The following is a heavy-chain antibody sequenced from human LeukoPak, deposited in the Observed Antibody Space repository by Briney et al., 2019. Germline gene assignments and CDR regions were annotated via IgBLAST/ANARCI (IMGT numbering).Heavy chain of an antibody. CDR3: AKDPTRGYCSSTSCYTFDY. CDR2: IRYDGSNK. Sequence: GGSLRLSCAASGFTFSSYWMSWVRQAPGKGLEWVAFIRYDGSNKYYADSVKGRFTISRDNSKNTLYLQMNSLRAEDTAVYYCAKDPTRGYCSSTSCYTFDYWGQGTLVTVSS. CDR1: GFTFSSYW. D-gene: IGHD2-2*02. V-gene: IGHV3-30*02. J-gene: IGHJ4*02.